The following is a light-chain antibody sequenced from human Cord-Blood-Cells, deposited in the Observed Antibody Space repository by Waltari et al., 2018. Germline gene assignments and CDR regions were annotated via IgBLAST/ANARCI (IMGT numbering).Light chain of an antibody. CDR3: QQSYSTPGFT. J-gene: IGKJ3*01. Sequence: DIQMTQSTYSLSASVGDRVTITFRASQSISSYLNWYQQKPGKAPELLIYAESSLQSGVPSRFSGSGSGTDFTLTISSLQPEDFATYYCQQSYSTPGFTFGPGTKVDIK. V-gene: IGKV1-39*01. CDR2: AES. CDR1: QSISSY.